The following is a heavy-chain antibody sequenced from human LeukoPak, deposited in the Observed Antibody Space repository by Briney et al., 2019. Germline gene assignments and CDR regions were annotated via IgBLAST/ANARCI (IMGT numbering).Heavy chain of an antibody. J-gene: IGHJ3*02. V-gene: IGHV4-59*01. Sequence: PSETLSLTCTVSGGSISSYYLSWMRQSPGTGLEWIGYISHSGTTYYNPSLKSRLTISLDTSKNSFSLNLSSVTAADTAVYYCARAPFYGTNSRGAFEIWGQGTMVTVSS. CDR2: ISHSGTT. D-gene: IGHD4-23*01. CDR1: GGSISSYY. CDR3: ARAPFYGTNSRGAFEI.